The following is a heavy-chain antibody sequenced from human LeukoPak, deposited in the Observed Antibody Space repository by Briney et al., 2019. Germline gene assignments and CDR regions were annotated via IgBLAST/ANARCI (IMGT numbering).Heavy chain of an antibody. CDR2: INPNSGGT. J-gene: IGHJ4*02. D-gene: IGHD2-15*01. CDR1: GYSFPSFG. CDR3: ASAINCSGGSCYGYY. Sequence: ASVKVSCKASGYSFPSFGITWVRQAPGQGFEWMGWINPNSGGTNYAQKFQGRVTMTRDTSISTAYMELSRLRSDDTAVYYCASAINCSGGSCYGYYWGQGTLVTVSS. V-gene: IGHV1-2*02.